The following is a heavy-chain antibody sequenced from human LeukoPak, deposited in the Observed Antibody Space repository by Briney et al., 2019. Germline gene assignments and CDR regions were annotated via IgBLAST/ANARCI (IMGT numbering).Heavy chain of an antibody. CDR3: ARSPSNYDILTAYYVSQIYYFDY. D-gene: IGHD3-9*01. V-gene: IGHV3-30-3*01. CDR1: GFTFSSYA. Sequence: QSGGSLRLSCAASGFTFSSYAMHWVRQAPGKGLEWVAVISYDGNNKYYADSVKGRFTISRDNSKNTLYLQMNSLRAEDTAVYYCARSPSNYDILTAYYVSQIYYFDYWGQGTLVTVSS. CDR2: ISYDGNNK. J-gene: IGHJ4*02.